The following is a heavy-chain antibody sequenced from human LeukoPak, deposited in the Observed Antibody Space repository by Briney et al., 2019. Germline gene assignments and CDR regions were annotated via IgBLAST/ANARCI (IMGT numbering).Heavy chain of an antibody. J-gene: IGHJ4*02. CDR3: PTATGSIYYYFDY. V-gene: IGHV1-24*01. CDR1: GYILTELS. D-gene: IGHD1-1*01. CDR2: FDPEDGET. Sequence: ASVKVSCKVSGYILTELSMHWVRQAPGKGLEWMGGFDPEDGETIYAQKFQGRVTMTEDTSTDTAYMELSSLRSEDTAVYYCPTATGSIYYYFDYWGRGTLVTVSS.